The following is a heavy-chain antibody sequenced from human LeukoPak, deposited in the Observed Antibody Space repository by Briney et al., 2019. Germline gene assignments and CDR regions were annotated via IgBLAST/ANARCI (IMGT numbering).Heavy chain of an antibody. Sequence: DSVEGRFTISRDSSENTLSLQMNSLRAEDTAVYYCAKGFDLVIYSTAFDIWGRGTMVTVSS. D-gene: IGHD2-21*01. CDR3: AKGFDLVIYSTAFDI. J-gene: IGHJ3*02. V-gene: IGHV3-30*02.